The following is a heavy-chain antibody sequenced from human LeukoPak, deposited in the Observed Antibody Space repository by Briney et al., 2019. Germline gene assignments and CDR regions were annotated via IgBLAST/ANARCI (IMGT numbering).Heavy chain of an antibody. D-gene: IGHD6-19*01. CDR2: ISSSGDTR. Sequence: GGSLRLSCAASGFTFSSYSMNWVRQAPGKGLEWFSYISSSGDTRFYADSVQGRFTISRDNAKNSLYLQMNSLRAEDTAIYYCARDYSGWSLGYWGQGTLVTVSS. CDR1: GFTFSSYS. CDR3: ARDYSGWSLGY. J-gene: IGHJ4*02. V-gene: IGHV3-48*04.